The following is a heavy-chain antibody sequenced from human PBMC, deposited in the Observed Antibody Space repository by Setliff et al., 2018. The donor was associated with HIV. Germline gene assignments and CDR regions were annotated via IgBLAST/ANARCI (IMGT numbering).Heavy chain of an antibody. V-gene: IGHV1-18*01. CDR1: GYTFSRYD. CDR3: ARDGFRPGYSSGWSDY. J-gene: IGHJ4*02. CDR2: ISGHNGDT. D-gene: IGHD6-19*01. Sequence: VASVKVSCKASGYTFSRYDVTWVRQAPGQGLEGMGGISGHNGDTKYPQKFQGRVTMTTDTSTSTAYMELRSLISDDTAVYYSARDGFRPGYSSGWSDYWGQGTLVTVSS.